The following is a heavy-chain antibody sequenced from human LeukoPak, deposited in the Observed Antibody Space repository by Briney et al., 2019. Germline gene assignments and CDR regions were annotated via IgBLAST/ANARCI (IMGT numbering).Heavy chain of an antibody. CDR2: ISWSSGSI. V-gene: IGHV3-9*03. CDR3: AKDKGNIATGALDM. CDR1: GFTFDDYA. Sequence: PGGSLRLSCVASGFTFDDYAMHWVRQAPGKGLEWVSRISWSSGSIAYADSVRGRFTISRDNAKSSLYLQMNSLRAEDMALYYCAKDKGNIATGALDMWGQGTMVTVSS. D-gene: IGHD1-1*01. J-gene: IGHJ3*02.